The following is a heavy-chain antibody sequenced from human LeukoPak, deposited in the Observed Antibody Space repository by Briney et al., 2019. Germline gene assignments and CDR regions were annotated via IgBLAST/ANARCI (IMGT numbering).Heavy chain of an antibody. CDR2: ISGSGGSA. J-gene: IGHJ4*02. CDR3: ANSGHALSGYDAGNDY. D-gene: IGHD5-12*01. V-gene: IGHV3-23*01. Sequence: GGTLRLSCAASGFTFSSYGMSWVRQAPGKGLEWVSAISGSGGSAYYADSVKGRFTISRDNSKNTLYLQMNSLRAEDTAVYYCANSGHALSGYDAGNDYWGQGTLVTVSS. CDR1: GFTFSSYG.